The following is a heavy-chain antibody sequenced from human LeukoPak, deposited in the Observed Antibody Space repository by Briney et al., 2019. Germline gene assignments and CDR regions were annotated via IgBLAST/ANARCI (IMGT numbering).Heavy chain of an antibody. J-gene: IGHJ3*02. CDR2: ISDSAGTT. CDR3: AKSYCYGSGDYSLTAFDI. CDR1: GFTFSRYD. D-gene: IGHD3-10*01. Sequence: PGGSLRLSCTASGFTFSRYDMSWVRQAPGKGLEWVSGISDSAGTTYYADSVKGRFSISRDSSKNTLNLQMNSLRAEDTAVYYCAKSYCYGSGDYSLTAFDIWGQGTMVTVSS. V-gene: IGHV3-23*01.